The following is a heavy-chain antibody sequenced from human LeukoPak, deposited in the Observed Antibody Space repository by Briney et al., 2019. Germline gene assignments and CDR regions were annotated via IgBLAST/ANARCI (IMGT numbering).Heavy chain of an antibody. Sequence: GGSLRLSCAASGFTFSSYSMNWVRQAPGEGLEWVSSISSSSSYIYYADSVKGRFTISRDNAKNSLYLQMNSLRAEDTAVYYCARDPFYMVRGGGIWGQGTMVTVSS. CDR3: ARDPFYMVRGGGI. V-gene: IGHV3-21*01. J-gene: IGHJ3*02. CDR1: GFTFSSYS. CDR2: ISSSSSYI. D-gene: IGHD3-10*01.